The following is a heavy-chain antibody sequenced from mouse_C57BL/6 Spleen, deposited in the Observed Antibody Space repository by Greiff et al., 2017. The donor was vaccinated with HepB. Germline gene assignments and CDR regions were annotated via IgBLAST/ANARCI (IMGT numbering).Heavy chain of an antibody. CDR2: IDPETGGT. CDR3: YYYGSSPDY. V-gene: IGHV1-15*01. CDR1: GYTFTDYE. Sequence: QVQLQQSGAELVRPGASVTLSCKASGYTFTDYEMHWVKQTPVHGLEWIGAIDPETGGTAYNQKFKGKAILTADKSSSTAYMELRSLTSEDSAVYYCYYYGSSPDYWGQGTTLTVSS. D-gene: IGHD1-1*01. J-gene: IGHJ2*01.